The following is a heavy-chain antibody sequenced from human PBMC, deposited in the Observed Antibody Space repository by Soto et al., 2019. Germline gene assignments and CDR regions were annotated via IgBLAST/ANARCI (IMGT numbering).Heavy chain of an antibody. V-gene: IGHV3-30-3*01. J-gene: IGHJ4*02. CDR3: ARVARGVGATTVHFDY. D-gene: IGHD1-26*01. CDR2: ISYDGSNK. Sequence: QVQLVESGGGVVQPGRSLRLSCAASGFTFSSYDMHWVRQAPGKGLEWVAVISYDGSNKYYAASVKGRFTISRDNSKNALYLQMNSLRAEDTAVYYCARVARGVGATTVHFDYWGQGTLVTVSS. CDR1: GFTFSSYD.